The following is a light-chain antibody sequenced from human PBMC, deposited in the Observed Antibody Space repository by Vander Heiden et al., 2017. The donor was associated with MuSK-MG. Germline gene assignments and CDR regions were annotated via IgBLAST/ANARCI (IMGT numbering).Light chain of an antibody. J-gene: IGKJ2*01. CDR2: GAS. Sequence: EIVLTQSPGTLSLSPGERATLSCRASQSVSSSNLAWYQQKPGQAPRLLIFGASSRATVIPDRFSGSGSGTDFTLTISRLEPEDFAVYYCQHYGSSLYTFGQGTQLEIK. V-gene: IGKV3-20*01. CDR1: QSVSSSN. CDR3: QHYGSSLYT.